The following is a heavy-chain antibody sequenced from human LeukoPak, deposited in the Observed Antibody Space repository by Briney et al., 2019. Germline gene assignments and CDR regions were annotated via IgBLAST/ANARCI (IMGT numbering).Heavy chain of an antibody. D-gene: IGHD3-9*01. CDR1: VGSLSTYS. J-gene: IGHJ4*02. CDR3: ATVLAGYYVFDY. V-gene: IGHV4-59*01. CDR2: IYYSGSP. Sequence: PSETLSLTRTASVGSLSTYSWSWIRQPPGNGLGWIGDIYYSGSPNYTPTRQSRLTISVDTSKNQFSLNLRSVTAADTAVYYCATVLAGYYVFDYCGQGTLVTVSS.